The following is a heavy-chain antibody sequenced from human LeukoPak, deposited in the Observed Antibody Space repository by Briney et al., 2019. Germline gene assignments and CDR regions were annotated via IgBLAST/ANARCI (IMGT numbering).Heavy chain of an antibody. Sequence: EASVKVPCKASGYTFTGYYMHWVRQAPGQGLEWMGGIIPIFGTANYAQKFQGRVTITADESTSTAYMELSSLRSEDTAVYYCARDKSGGSYYTSDYWGQGTLVTVSS. D-gene: IGHD1-26*01. CDR2: IIPIFGTA. V-gene: IGHV1-69*13. CDR3: ARDKSGGSYYTSDY. CDR1: GYTFTGYY. J-gene: IGHJ4*02.